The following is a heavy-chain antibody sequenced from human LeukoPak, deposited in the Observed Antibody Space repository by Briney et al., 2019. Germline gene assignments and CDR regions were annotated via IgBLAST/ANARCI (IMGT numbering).Heavy chain of an antibody. J-gene: IGHJ1*01. CDR1: GYTFSSYA. Sequence: ASVKVSCKASGYTFSSYAINWVRQATGQRLEWMGWMNPKSGSAGYARNFQGRVTFTRDTSISTAYMELRSLRSDDTAVYYCARGGGMPATGTEHFQHWGQGTLVTVSS. CDR2: MNPKSGSA. D-gene: IGHD6-13*01. V-gene: IGHV1-8*01. CDR3: ARGGGMPATGTEHFQH.